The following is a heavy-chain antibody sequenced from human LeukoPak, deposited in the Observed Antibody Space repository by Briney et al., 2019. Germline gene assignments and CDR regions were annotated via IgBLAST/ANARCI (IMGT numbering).Heavy chain of an antibody. V-gene: IGHV4-59*01. J-gene: IGHJ3*02. Sequence: SETLSLTCTVSGGSISSYFWSWIRQPPGKGLEWIGYVYYSGSTNYNPSLKSRVTISVDTSKKQFSLKLSSATAADTAVYYCARVLGLSKRGLDAFDIWGQGTMVTVSS. CDR1: GGSISSYF. CDR3: ARVLGLSKRGLDAFDI. D-gene: IGHD3-16*01. CDR2: VYYSGST.